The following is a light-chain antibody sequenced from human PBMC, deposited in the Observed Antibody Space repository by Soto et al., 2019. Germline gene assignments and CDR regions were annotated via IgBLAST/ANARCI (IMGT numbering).Light chain of an antibody. CDR3: QQYGGSPFT. Sequence: EIVLTQSPGTLSLSPGERATLSCRASQSVSGTDLAWYQQKPGQAPRLLIYDASSRATDIPDRFSGSGSGTDFSLTISRLKPEDFAVYYCQQYGGSPFTFGPGTKVDIK. CDR2: DAS. CDR1: QSVSGTD. J-gene: IGKJ3*01. V-gene: IGKV3-20*01.